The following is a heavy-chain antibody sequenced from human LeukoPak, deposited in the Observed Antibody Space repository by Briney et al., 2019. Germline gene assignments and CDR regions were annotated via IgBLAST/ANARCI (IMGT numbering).Heavy chain of an antibody. J-gene: IGHJ4*02. CDR2: IYHSGST. CDR1: GGSISSGGYY. D-gene: IGHD4-17*01. V-gene: IGHV4-30-2*01. Sequence: SETLSLTCTVSGGSISSGGYYWSWIRQPPGKGLEWIGYIYHSGSTYYNPSLKSRVTISVDRSKNQFSLKLNSVTAADTAVYYCARELRAYGLDYWGQGTLVTVSS. CDR3: ARELRAYGLDY.